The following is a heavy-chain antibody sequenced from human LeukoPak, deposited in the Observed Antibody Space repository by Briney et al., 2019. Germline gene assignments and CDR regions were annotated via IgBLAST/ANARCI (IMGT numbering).Heavy chain of an antibody. CDR2: ISPSSGGA. V-gene: IGHV1-2*02. J-gene: IGHJ4*02. CDR3: ARSAYGDSSDY. CDR1: GYTFTGYY. Sequence: GASVKVSCKASGYTFTGYYMHWVRQAPGQGLEWMGWISPSSGGANYAQKFQGRVTMTRDPSISTAYMELSRLRSDDTAVYYCARSAYGDSSDYWGQGTLVTVSS. D-gene: IGHD4-17*01.